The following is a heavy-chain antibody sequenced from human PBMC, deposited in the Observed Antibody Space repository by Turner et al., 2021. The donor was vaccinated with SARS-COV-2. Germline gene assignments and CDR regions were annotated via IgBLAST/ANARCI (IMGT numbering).Heavy chain of an antibody. Sequence: EVQLVESGGGLVQPGGSLRLSCEASGFTFSSYWMNWIRQAPGKGLEWVANIKPDGSGEYYVDSMKGRFTISRDNPKNSLYLQMNSLRAEDTAMYYCAREGRLLGADDFWGQGTLVTVSS. V-gene: IGHV3-7*01. CDR2: IKPDGSGE. CDR1: GFTFSSYW. J-gene: IGHJ4*02. D-gene: IGHD2-15*01. CDR3: AREGRLLGADDF.